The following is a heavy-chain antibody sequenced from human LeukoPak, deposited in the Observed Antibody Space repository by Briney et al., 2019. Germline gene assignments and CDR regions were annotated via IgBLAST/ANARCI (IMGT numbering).Heavy chain of an antibody. V-gene: IGHV3-7*01. D-gene: IGHD1-26*01. CDR3: ARDSDFDY. CDR2: MNQDGSEN. CDR1: GFPFSKYW. Sequence: GGSLRLSCAASGFPFSKYWMSWVRQAPGKGLEWVANMNQDGSENYYVDSVKGRFTISRENAKNSLYLQMNSLRAEDTAVYYCARDSDFDYWGQGTLVTVSS. J-gene: IGHJ4*02.